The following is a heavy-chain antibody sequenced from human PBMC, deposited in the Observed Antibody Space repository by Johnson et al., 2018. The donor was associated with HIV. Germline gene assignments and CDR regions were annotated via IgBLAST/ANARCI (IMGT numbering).Heavy chain of an antibody. CDR2: IRNDGSNK. Sequence: VQLVESGGGVVQPGGSLRLSCAASGFTFSSYGMHWVRQAPGKGLEWVAFIRNDGSNKYYADSVKGRFTISRDNSKNTLYLQMNSLRAEDTAVYYCAREAYCGGDCQDDAFDIWGQGTMVTVSS. CDR3: AREAYCGGDCQDDAFDI. J-gene: IGHJ3*02. V-gene: IGHV3-30*02. D-gene: IGHD2-21*02. CDR1: GFTFSSYG.